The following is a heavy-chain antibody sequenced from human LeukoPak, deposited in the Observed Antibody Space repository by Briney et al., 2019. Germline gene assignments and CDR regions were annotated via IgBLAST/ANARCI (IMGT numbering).Heavy chain of an antibody. CDR2: IKSKTDGGTT. CDR1: GFTFSSYA. J-gene: IGHJ4*02. Sequence: GGSLRLSCAASGFTFSSYAMTWVRQAPGKGLEWVGRIKSKTDGGTTDYAAPVKGRFTISRDDSKNTLYLQMNSLKTEDTAVYYCTTDVKSYYLFDYWGQGTLVTVSS. CDR3: TTDVKSYYLFDY. D-gene: IGHD1-26*01. V-gene: IGHV3-15*01.